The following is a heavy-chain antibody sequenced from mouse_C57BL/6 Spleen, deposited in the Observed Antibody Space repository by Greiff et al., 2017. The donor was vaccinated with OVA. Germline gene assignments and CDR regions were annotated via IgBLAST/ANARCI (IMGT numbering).Heavy chain of an antibody. CDR1: GFTFTSYS. Sequence: EVKLVESGGGLVKPGGSLNLSCAASGFTFTSYSMSWVRQTPGKGLEWVAIISDGGSYTYYPDNVKGRFTISRDNAKNNLYLQMSQLKAEDTAMYYCARDEGDDSFDYWGQGTTLTVAA. CDR2: ISDGGSYT. V-gene: IGHV5-4*01. J-gene: IGHJ2*01. D-gene: IGHD3-3*01. CDR3: ARDEGDDSFDY.